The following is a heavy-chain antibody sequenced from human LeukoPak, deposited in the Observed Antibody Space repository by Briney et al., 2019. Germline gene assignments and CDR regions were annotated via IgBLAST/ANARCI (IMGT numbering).Heavy chain of an antibody. Sequence: GGSLRLSCAASGFTFSTYAMSWVRQAPGEGLEWVSAISPSGDVTFHADSVRGRFTISRDNAKNSLYLQMNSLRAEDTAVYYCARDRGYSYGPDWYLDLWGRGTLVTVSS. V-gene: IGHV3-23*01. CDR2: ISPSGDVT. D-gene: IGHD5-18*01. CDR1: GFTFSTYA. J-gene: IGHJ2*01. CDR3: ARDRGYSYGPDWYLDL.